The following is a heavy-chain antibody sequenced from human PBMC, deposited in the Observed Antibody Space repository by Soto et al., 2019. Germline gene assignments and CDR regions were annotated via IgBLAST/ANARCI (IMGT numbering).Heavy chain of an antibody. CDR3: ARDHLPGRITIFGVVDDAFDI. CDR1: GYTFTSYG. Sequence: ASVKVSCKASGYTFTSYGISWVRQSPGQGLEWMGWISAYNGNTNYAQKLQGRVTMTTDTSTSTAYMELRSLRSDDTAVYYCARDHLPGRITIFGVVDDAFDIWGQGTMVTVSS. D-gene: IGHD3-3*01. CDR2: ISAYNGNT. J-gene: IGHJ3*02. V-gene: IGHV1-18*01.